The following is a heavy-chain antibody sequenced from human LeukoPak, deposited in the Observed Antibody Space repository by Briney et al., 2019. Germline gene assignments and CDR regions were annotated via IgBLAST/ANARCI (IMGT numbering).Heavy chain of an antibody. D-gene: IGHD6-19*01. CDR1: GYTFTSYG. V-gene: IGHV1-18*01. J-gene: IGHJ5*02. CDR3: ARDLASSGWYPFDP. CDR2: ISAYNGNT. Sequence: ASVKVSCKASGYTFTSYGISWVRQAPGQGLEWMGWISAYNGNTNYAQKLQGRVTMTTDTSTSTAYRELRSLRSDDAAVYYCARDLASSGWYPFDPWGQGTLVTVSS.